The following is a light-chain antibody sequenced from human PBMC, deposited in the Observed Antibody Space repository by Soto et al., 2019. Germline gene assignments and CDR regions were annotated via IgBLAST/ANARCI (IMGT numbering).Light chain of an antibody. CDR3: SSYTSSTTLKV. J-gene: IGLJ2*01. CDR2: DVS. Sequence: QSALTQPASVSGSAGQSITISCTGTSSDGGGYNYVSWYQQHPGKAPKLIIYDVSNRPSGVSNRFSGSKSGNTASLTISGLQAEDEADYYCSSYTSSTTLKVFGGGTKLTVL. CDR1: SSDGGGYNY. V-gene: IGLV2-14*01.